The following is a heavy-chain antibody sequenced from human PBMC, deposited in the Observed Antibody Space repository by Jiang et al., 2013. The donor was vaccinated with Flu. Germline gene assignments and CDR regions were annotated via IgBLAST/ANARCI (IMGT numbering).Heavy chain of an antibody. CDR2: INTNTGNP. CDR1: GYTFTNYA. Sequence: KASGYTFTNYAMNWVRQAPGQGLECMGWINTNTGNPTYAQGFTGRFVFSLDTSVSTAYLQINNLTPDDTAVYFCARSGGDYYFDYWGQGSLVTVSS. CDR3: ARSGGDYYFDY. J-gene: IGHJ4*02. D-gene: IGHD3-16*01. V-gene: IGHV7-4-1*02.